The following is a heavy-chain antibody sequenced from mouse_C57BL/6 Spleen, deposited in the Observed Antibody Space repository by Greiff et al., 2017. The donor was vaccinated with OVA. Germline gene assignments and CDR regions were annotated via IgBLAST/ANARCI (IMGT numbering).Heavy chain of an antibody. D-gene: IGHD1-1*01. J-gene: IGHJ1*03. CDR1: GYTFTSYG. CDR2: IYPRSGNT. V-gene: IGHV1-81*01. Sequence: QVQLQQSVAELARPGASVKLSCKASGYTFTSYGISWVKQRTGQGLEWIGEIYPRSGNTYYNEKFKGKATLTADKSSSTAYMELRSLTSEDSAVYFCARYDYGSSFWYFDVWGTGTTVTVSS. CDR3: ARYDYGSSFWYFDV.